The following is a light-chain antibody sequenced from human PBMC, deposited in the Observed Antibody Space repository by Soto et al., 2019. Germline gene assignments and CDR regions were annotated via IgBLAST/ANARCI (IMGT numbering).Light chain of an antibody. CDR2: EVS. Sequence: GXXGQSIAISXXXTXXXVGAYDYVSWYQQHPDRAPRLVIYEVSNRPSGVSNRFSGSKSVNTATLTISGLQAEDEADYYCASHTTTNTRVFGTGTKVTVL. J-gene: IGLJ1*01. CDR3: ASHTTTNTRV. V-gene: IGLV2-14*03. CDR1: XXXVGAYDY.